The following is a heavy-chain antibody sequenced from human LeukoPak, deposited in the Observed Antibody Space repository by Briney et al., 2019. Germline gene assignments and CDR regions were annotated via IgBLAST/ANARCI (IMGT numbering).Heavy chain of an antibody. CDR1: GFSFNSYW. D-gene: IGHD5-18*01. CDR2: IKEDGSEK. V-gene: IGHV3-7*05. CDR3: ARLPLTARRHFEY. Sequence: GGSLRLSCAASGFSFNSYWMSWVRQGPGKGLEWVANIKEDGSEKYYVDSVKGRFTISRDNAKNSLYLQMNSLRAEDTAVYYCARLPLTARRHFEYWGQGTLVTVSS. J-gene: IGHJ4*02.